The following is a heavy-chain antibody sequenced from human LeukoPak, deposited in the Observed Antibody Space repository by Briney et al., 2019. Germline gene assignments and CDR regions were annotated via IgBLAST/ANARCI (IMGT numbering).Heavy chain of an antibody. CDR2: INPNSGGT. CDR3: ARGKKREPKYSSGWYGFVGFDY. Sequence: ASVKVSCKASGYTFTGYYIHWVRQAPGQGLEWMGWINPNSGGTNYAQKFQGRVTMTRDMSTSTVYMELSSLRSEDTAVYYCARGKKREPKYSSGWYGFVGFDYWGQGTLVTVSS. J-gene: IGHJ4*02. V-gene: IGHV1-2*02. D-gene: IGHD6-19*01. CDR1: GYTFTGYY.